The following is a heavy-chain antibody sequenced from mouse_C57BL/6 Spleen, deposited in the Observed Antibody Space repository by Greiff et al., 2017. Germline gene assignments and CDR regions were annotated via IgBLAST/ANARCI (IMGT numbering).Heavy chain of an antibody. CDR1: GYTFTSYT. V-gene: IGHV1-4*01. Sequence: VHLVESGAELARPGASVKMSCKASGYTFTSYTMHWVKQRPGQGLEWIGYINPSSGYTKYNQKFKDKATLTADKSSSTAYMQLSSLTSEDSAVYYCATGERAWFAYWGQGTLVTVSA. J-gene: IGHJ3*01. CDR2: INPSSGYT. CDR3: ATGERAWFAY.